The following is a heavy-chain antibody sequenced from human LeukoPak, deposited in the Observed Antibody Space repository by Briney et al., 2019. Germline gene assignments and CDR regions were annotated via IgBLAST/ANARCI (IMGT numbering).Heavy chain of an antibody. Sequence: PGGSLRLSCAASGFTFSSYAMSWVRQAPGKGLEWVSAISGSGGGTYYADSVKGRFTISRDNSKNTLYLQMNSLRAEDTAVYYCARDRTWHREFDYWGQGTLVTVSS. V-gene: IGHV3-23*01. CDR2: ISGSGGGT. CDR1: GFTFSSYA. D-gene: IGHD1-7*01. J-gene: IGHJ4*02. CDR3: ARDRTWHREFDY.